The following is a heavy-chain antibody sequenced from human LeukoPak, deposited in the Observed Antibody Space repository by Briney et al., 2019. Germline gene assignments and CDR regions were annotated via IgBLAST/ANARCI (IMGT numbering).Heavy chain of an antibody. CDR2: INHSGST. Sequence: PSETLSLTCAVYGGSFTGYYWTWVRQPPGKGLEWIGEINHSGSTHYNPSLKSRVTISVDTSTNQFSLKVSSVTAADTAVYCCAIVGCSSSSCNVSYYYHYYYMDVWGEGTTVTVSS. CDR3: AIVGCSSSSCNVSYYYHYYYMDV. D-gene: IGHD2-2*01. CDR1: GGSFTGYY. V-gene: IGHV4-34*01. J-gene: IGHJ6*03.